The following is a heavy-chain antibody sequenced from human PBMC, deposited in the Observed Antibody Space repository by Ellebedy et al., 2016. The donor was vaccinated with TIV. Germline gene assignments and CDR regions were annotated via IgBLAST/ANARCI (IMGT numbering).Heavy chain of an antibody. CDR3: ARVDRTNYYDSSGYYNY. V-gene: IGHV4-31*03. J-gene: IGHJ4*02. D-gene: IGHD3-22*01. CDR2: IYYSGST. CDR1: GGSISSGGYY. Sequence: LRLSCTVSGGSISSGGYYWSWIRQHPGKGLEWIGYIYYSGSTYYNPSLKSRVTISVDTSKNQFSLKLSSVTAADTAVYYCARVDRTNYYDSSGYYNYWGQGTLVTVSS.